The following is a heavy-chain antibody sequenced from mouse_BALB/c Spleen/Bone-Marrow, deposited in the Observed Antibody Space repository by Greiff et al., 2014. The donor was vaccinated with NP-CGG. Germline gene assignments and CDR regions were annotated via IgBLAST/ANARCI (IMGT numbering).Heavy chain of an antibody. V-gene: IGHV5-6-5*01. Sequence: EVMLVESGGGLVKPGGSLKLSCAASGFTFSSYAMSWVRQTPEERLEWVASISSGGSTYYPDSVKGRFTISRDNARNILYLQMSSLRSEDTAMYYCARGGGYYYAMDYWGQGTSVTVSS. CDR1: GFTFSSYA. CDR3: ARGGGYYYAMDY. J-gene: IGHJ4*01. CDR2: ISSGGST.